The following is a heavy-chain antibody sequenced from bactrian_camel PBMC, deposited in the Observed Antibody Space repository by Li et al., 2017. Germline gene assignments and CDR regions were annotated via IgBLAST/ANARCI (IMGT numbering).Heavy chain of an antibody. Sequence: QLVESGGGLVQPGGSLRLSCAASGFTFTNYWMHWVHQGPGKGLEWVSSSSSGALSLVYADSVKGRFTISRDNAKSTVYLLMNSLKPEDAAVYYCVKPNPDARGGFDHWGQGTQVTVS. CDR3: VKPNPDARGGFDH. CDR2: SSSGALSL. V-gene: IGHV3S25*01. D-gene: IGHD1*01. J-gene: IGHJ4*01. CDR1: GFTFTNYW.